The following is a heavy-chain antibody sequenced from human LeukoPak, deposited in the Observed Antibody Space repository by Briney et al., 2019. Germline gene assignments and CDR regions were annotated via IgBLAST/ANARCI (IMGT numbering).Heavy chain of an antibody. CDR1: GFTFSDYY. CDR3: ARDGRYYYDSSGYSSFDY. J-gene: IGHJ4*02. D-gene: IGHD3-22*01. V-gene: IGHV3-11*04. CDR2: ISSSGSTI. Sequence: PGGSLRLSCAASGFTFSDYYMSWIRQAPGKGLEWVSYISSSGSTIYYADSVKGRFTISRDNAKNSLYLQMNSLRAEDTAVYYCARDGRYYYDSSGYSSFDYWGQGTLVTVSS.